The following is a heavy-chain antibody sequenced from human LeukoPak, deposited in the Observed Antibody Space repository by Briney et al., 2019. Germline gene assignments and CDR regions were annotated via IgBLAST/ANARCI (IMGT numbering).Heavy chain of an antibody. CDR1: GFTFSTYN. CDR3: ARGQRAHVEWYYYMDV. Sequence: GGSLRLSCAASGFTFSTYNMNWVRQAPGKGLEWVSSMTSSSSYTFYADSVKGRFTISRDNSKNTLYLQMNSLRADDTAVYYCARGQRAHVEWYYYMDVWGKGTTVTVSS. V-gene: IGHV3-21*01. J-gene: IGHJ6*03. CDR2: MTSSSSYT. D-gene: IGHD1-26*01.